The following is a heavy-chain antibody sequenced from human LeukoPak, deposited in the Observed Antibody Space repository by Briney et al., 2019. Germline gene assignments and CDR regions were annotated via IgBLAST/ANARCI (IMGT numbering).Heavy chain of an antibody. CDR2: INHSGST. D-gene: IGHD3-9*01. J-gene: IGHJ3*02. V-gene: IGHV4-34*01. CDR1: GGSFSGYY. Sequence: PSETLSLTCAVYGGSFSGYYWSWIRQPPGKGLEWIGEINHSGSTNYNPSLKSRVTISVDTSKNQFSLKLSSVTAADTAVYYCARRGLRYFDWLGAFDIWGQGTMVTVSS. CDR3: ARRGLRYFDWLGAFDI.